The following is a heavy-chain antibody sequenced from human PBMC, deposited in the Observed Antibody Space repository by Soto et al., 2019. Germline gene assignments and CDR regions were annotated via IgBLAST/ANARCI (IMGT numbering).Heavy chain of an antibody. V-gene: IGHV3-30-3*01. J-gene: IGHJ4*02. CDR1: GLTFSNYA. D-gene: IGHD4-17*01. CDR2: ISYDGTNR. Sequence: QVPLVESGGGVVQPGRSLRLSCAASGLTFSNYAMHWVRQAPGKGLEWVAFISYDGTNRCYPDSVKGRFTISRDNSXNXVYXQMNSLKTEDTAVYYCARESSSTVTTGGGGSAKDYWGQGTLVTVSS. CDR3: ARESSSTVTTGGGGSAKDY.